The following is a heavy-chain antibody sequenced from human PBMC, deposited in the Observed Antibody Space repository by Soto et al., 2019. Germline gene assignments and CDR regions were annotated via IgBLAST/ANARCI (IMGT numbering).Heavy chain of an antibody. CDR3: ARERELYSYGYVGWFDC. Sequence: QVQLQESGPGLVKPSQTLSLTGTVSGGSISSGGYSWTWIRQHPGKGLEWHGYIHYSGSTDYNPTLQSRITISADTTKNQCSLKLNSVTAADTAVYYCARERELYSYGYVGWFDCWGHGILVTVS. V-gene: IGHV4-31*03. J-gene: IGHJ5*01. CDR1: GGSISSGGYS. D-gene: IGHD5-18*01. CDR2: IHYSGST.